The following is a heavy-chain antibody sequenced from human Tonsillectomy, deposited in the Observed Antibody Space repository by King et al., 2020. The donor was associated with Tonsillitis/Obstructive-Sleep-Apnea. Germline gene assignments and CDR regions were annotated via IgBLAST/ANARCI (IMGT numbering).Heavy chain of an antibody. CDR2: IYWGGSK. CDR3: AHRQAHWGCITIFGVVHLDAFDI. V-gene: IGHV2-5*02. J-gene: IGHJ3*02. Sequence: TLKESGPTLVKPTQTLTLTCTFSGVSLSTSGVGMGWSRPPPEKALECLALIYWGGSKHYSPSLKGRLTITKDTSKNPVFLTMNNMDPVDTATYYCAHRQAHWGCITIFGVVHLDAFDIWGQGTMVTVSS. D-gene: IGHD3-3*01. CDR1: GVSLSTSGVG.